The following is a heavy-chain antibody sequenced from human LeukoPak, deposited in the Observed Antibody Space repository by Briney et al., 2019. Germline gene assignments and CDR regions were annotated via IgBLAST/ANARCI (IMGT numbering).Heavy chain of an antibody. D-gene: IGHD3-10*01. CDR3: AKYGSGSDYYYYGMDV. J-gene: IGHJ6*02. Sequence: PGRSLRLSCAASGFSFSTYAVHWVRQAPGKGLEWVALLSYDGSEKFYADSVKGRFTISRDNSKNTVDLQMNSLRPEDTAVYYCAKYGSGSDYYYYGMDVWGQGTTVTVSS. CDR1: GFSFSTYA. V-gene: IGHV3-30*18. CDR2: LSYDGSEK.